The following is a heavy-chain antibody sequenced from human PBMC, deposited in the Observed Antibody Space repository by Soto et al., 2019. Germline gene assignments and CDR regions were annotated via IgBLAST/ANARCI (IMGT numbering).Heavy chain of an antibody. CDR3: ARVPLYDILTGSPPPFMDV. J-gene: IGHJ6*03. V-gene: IGHV3-33*01. D-gene: IGHD3-9*01. CDR2: ICYDGSNK. Sequence: HPGGSLRLSCAASGFTFSSYGMHWVRQAPGKGLEWVAVICYDGSNKYYADSVKGRFTISRDNAKNTLYLQMNSLRAEDTAVYYCARVPLYDILTGSPPPFMDVWGKGTTVTVSS. CDR1: GFTFSSYG.